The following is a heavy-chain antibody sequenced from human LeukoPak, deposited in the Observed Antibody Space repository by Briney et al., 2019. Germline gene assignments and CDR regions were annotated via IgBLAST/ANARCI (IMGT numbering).Heavy chain of an antibody. CDR1: GGSISSYY. Sequence: PSETLSLTCTVSGGSISSYYWSWIRQPPGKGLEWIGYIYYSGSTNYNPSLKSRVTISVDTSKNQFSLKLSSVTAADTAVYYCARHVVPAAMLGTWGQGTLVTVSS. V-gene: IGHV4-59*01. CDR3: ARHVVPAAMLGT. CDR2: IYYSGST. J-gene: IGHJ5*02. D-gene: IGHD2-2*01.